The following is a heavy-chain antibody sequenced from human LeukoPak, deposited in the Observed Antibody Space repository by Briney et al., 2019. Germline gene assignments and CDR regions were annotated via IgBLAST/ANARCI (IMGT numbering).Heavy chain of an antibody. Sequence: PGRSLRLSCAASGFTFGDYAMHWVRQAPGKGLEWVSGISWNSGSIGYADSVKGRFTISRDNAKNSLYLQMNSLRAEDTALYYCAKDITYYYDSSGYFDYWGQGTLVTVSS. J-gene: IGHJ4*02. CDR3: AKDITYYYDSSGYFDY. D-gene: IGHD3-22*01. CDR1: GFTFGDYA. CDR2: ISWNSGSI. V-gene: IGHV3-9*01.